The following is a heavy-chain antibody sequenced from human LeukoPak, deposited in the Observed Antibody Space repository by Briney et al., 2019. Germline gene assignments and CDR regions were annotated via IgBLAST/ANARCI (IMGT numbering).Heavy chain of an antibody. CDR1: GGSISNGSYY. V-gene: IGHV4-61*02. J-gene: IGHJ6*03. CDR3: ARDYRGSYLGYYYYYMDV. D-gene: IGHD1-26*01. CDR2: FYSSGST. Sequence: SETLSLTCTVSGGSISNGSYYWSWIRQPAGKGLEWIGRFYSSGSTNYNPSLKSRVTMSVDTSRNQFSLKLSSVTAADTAMYYCARDYRGSYLGYYYYYMDVWGKGSTVTVSS.